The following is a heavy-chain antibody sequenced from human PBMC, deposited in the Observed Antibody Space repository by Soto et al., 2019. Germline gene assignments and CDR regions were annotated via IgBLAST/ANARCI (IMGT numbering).Heavy chain of an antibody. V-gene: IGHV3-30*18. CDR3: SKGGRQWLVTSDFNY. D-gene: IGHD6-19*01. Sequence: VQLVESGGGVVQPGRSLRLSCAASGFTFSDYAMHWVRQAPGKGLEWVAGVSHDGRNTHYADSVKGRFTISRDSSKNMVPLEMPSLRAADTAVYYCSKGGRQWLVTSDFNYWGQGALVTVSS. CDR1: GFTFSDYA. J-gene: IGHJ4*02. CDR2: VSHDGRNT.